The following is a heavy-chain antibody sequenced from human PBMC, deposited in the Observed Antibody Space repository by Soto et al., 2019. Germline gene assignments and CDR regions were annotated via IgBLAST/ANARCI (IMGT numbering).Heavy chain of an antibody. D-gene: IGHD6-19*01. V-gene: IGHV2-5*01. CDR2: IYWTDDK. J-gene: IGHJ4*02. Sequence: SGPTLVNPTQTLTLTCNLSGFSLTTSGVGVGWIRQPPGRALEWLALIYWTDDKRYSPALKSRLTITKDTSKNQVVLTMTNMDTVDTATYYCGHRRGGALAGFFDSWGQGTLVPVSS. CDR3: GHRRGGALAGFFDS. CDR1: GFSLTTSGVG.